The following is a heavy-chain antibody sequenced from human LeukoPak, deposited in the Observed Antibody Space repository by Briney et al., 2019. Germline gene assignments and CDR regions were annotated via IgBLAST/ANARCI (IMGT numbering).Heavy chain of an antibody. Sequence: SQTLSLTCTVSGGSISSGGYYWSWIRQPPGKGLEWIGYIYYSGSTNYNPSLKSRVTISVDTSKNQFSLKLSSVTAADTAVYYCARVYYDILTGYYPGYFDYWGQGTLVTVSS. J-gene: IGHJ4*02. CDR2: IYYSGST. D-gene: IGHD3-9*01. V-gene: IGHV4-61*08. CDR1: GGSISSGGYY. CDR3: ARVYYDILTGYYPGYFDY.